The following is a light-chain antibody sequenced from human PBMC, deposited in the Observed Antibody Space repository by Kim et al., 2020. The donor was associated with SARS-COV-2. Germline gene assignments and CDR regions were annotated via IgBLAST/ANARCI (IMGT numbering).Light chain of an antibody. CDR1: SSDVGGYNY. CDR3: CSYAGNYIWV. Sequence: QSALTQPRSVSGSPGQSVTISCTGTSSDVGGYNYVSWYQQHPGKAPQLIIYDVSKRPSGVPDRFSGSKSGNTASLTISGLQAEDEADYYCCSYAGNYIWVFGGGTKLTVL. J-gene: IGLJ3*02. CDR2: DVS. V-gene: IGLV2-11*01.